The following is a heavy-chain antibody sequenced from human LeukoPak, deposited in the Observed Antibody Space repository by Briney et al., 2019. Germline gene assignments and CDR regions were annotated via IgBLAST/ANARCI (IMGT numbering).Heavy chain of an antibody. CDR2: IDKKDKGYATAT. CDR3: TRDSGTYNWFDP. V-gene: IGHV3-73*01. D-gene: IGHD1-26*01. Sequence: RSGGSLSLSCAASGFTFSGSAKHWVRQSSGKGLEWVGQIDKKDKGYATATAYAASVKGRITISRDDSINTAYLQIESLKTEDTALYYCTRDSGTYNWFDPWGQGTLVTVSS. CDR1: GFTFSGSA. J-gene: IGHJ5*02.